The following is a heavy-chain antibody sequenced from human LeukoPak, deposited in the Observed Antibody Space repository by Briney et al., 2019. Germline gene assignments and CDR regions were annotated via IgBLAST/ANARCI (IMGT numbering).Heavy chain of an antibody. CDR2: IIPIFGTA. Sequence: SVKVSCKASGGTFSSYAISWVRQAPGQGLEWMGGIIPIFGTANYAQKFQGRVTITADESTSTAYMELSSLRSEDTAVYYCAMIDFWSGYYYYYYMDVWGKGTKVTVSS. J-gene: IGHJ6*03. D-gene: IGHD3-3*01. CDR1: GGTFSSYA. V-gene: IGHV1-69*01. CDR3: AMIDFWSGYYYYYYMDV.